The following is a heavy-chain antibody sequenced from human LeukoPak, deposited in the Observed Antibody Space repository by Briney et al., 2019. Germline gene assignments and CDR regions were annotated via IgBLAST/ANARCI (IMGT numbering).Heavy chain of an antibody. Sequence: SETLSLTCTVSGGSISSYYWSWIRQPPGKGLEWIGYIYYSGSTNYNPSLKSRVTISVDTSKNQFSLKLSSVTAADTAVYYCARSLRAGRMYSSSPTTHDYWGQGTLVIVSS. D-gene: IGHD6-13*01. J-gene: IGHJ4*02. V-gene: IGHV4-59*08. CDR1: GGSISSYY. CDR3: ARSLRAGRMYSSSPTTHDY. CDR2: IYYSGST.